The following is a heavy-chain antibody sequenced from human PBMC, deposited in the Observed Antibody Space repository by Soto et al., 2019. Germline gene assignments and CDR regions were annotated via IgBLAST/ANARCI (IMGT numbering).Heavy chain of an antibody. CDR2: IYSGGST. V-gene: IGHV3-53*01. D-gene: IGHD6-19*01. J-gene: IGHJ3*02. CDR3: ARLGGWWAFDI. CDR1: GFTVSSNY. Sequence: VGSLRLSCAASGFTVSSNYMSWVRQAPGKGLEWVSVIYSGGSTYYADSVKGRFTISRDNSKNTLYLQMNSLRAEDTAVYYCARLGGWWAFDIWGQGTMVTVSS.